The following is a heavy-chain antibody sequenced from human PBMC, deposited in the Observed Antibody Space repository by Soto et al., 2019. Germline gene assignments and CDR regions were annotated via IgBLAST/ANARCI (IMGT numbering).Heavy chain of an antibody. V-gene: IGHV1-2*02. CDR2: INPNSGGT. CDR3: ASDYGDSYGMDV. Sequence: AAVKVSCKASGYTFTGYYMHWVRQAPGQGLEWMGWINPNSGGTNYAQKFQGRVTMTRDTSISAAYMELSRLRSDDTAVYYCASDYGDSYGMDVWGQGTTVTVYS. D-gene: IGHD4-17*01. CDR1: GYTFTGYY. J-gene: IGHJ6*02.